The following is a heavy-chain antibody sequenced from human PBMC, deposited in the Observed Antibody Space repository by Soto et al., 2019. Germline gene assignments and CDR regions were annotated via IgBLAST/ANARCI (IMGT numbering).Heavy chain of an antibody. D-gene: IGHD2-15*01. CDR2: MNPNSGNT. CDR3: SRGSCSGASCSSSGWLDP. Sequence: ASVKVSCKASGYTFTSYDINWVRQATGQGLEWMGWMNPNSGNTGYAQKFQGRVTMTRNTSISTAYMELSSLRSEDTAVYYCSRGSCSGASCSSSGWLDPWGQGTQVTVPS. CDR1: GYTFTSYD. V-gene: IGHV1-8*01. J-gene: IGHJ5*02.